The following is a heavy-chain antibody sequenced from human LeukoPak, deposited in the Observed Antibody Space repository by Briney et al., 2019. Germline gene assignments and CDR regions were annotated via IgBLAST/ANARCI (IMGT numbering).Heavy chain of an antibody. D-gene: IGHD2-2*01. CDR1: GYTFTSYD. Sequence: ASVKVSCKASGYTFTSYDINWVRQATGQGLEWMGWMNPNSGNTGYAQKFQGRVTMTRNTSISTAYMELSNLRSEDTAVYYCARGQVPPRYCSSTSCYGGDAFDIWGQGTMVTVSS. CDR3: ARGQVPPRYCSSTSCYGGDAFDI. V-gene: IGHV1-8*01. J-gene: IGHJ3*02. CDR2: MNPNSGNT.